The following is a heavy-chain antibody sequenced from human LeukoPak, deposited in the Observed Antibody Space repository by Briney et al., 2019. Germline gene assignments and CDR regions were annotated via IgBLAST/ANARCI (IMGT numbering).Heavy chain of an antibody. CDR3: ARMYDSSGYYYPFDY. CDR1: GGSISSYY. D-gene: IGHD3-22*01. Sequence: SETLSLTCTVSGGSISSYYWSWIRQPPRKGLEWIGYIYYTGSTNYNPSLKSRVTISVDTSKNHFSLKLSSVTAADTAVYYCARMYDSSGYYYPFDYWGQGTLVTVSS. CDR2: IYYTGST. J-gene: IGHJ4*02. V-gene: IGHV4-59*08.